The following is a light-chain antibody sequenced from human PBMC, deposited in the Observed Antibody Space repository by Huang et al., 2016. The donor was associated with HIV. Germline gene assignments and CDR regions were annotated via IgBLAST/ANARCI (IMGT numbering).Light chain of an antibody. J-gene: IGKJ5*01. Sequence: EIVMTQSPDTLSVFPGERVTLSCRASESVSSNLAWYQQKSGQAPGLLIYDASTRATCIPARFSGSGSGTEFTLTINSLLSEDFAVYYCQQYNDWPPITFGQGTRLDMK. CDR3: QQYNDWPPIT. CDR2: DAS. CDR1: ESVSSN. V-gene: IGKV3-15*01.